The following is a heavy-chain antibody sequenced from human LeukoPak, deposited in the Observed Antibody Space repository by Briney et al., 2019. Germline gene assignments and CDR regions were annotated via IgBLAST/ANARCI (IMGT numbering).Heavy chain of an antibody. V-gene: IGHV4-61*09. J-gene: IGHJ4*02. CDR2: IHTSGST. Sequence: SETLSLTCTVTGDSISTGSYYWTWIRQAAGKELEWIGYIHTSGSTSYNPSLKGRVTISGDTSKNQFSLKLTSVTAADTAVYYCARDSGSSVWYWGQGTLVIISS. CDR3: ARDSGSSVWY. CDR1: GDSISTGSYY. D-gene: IGHD6-13*01.